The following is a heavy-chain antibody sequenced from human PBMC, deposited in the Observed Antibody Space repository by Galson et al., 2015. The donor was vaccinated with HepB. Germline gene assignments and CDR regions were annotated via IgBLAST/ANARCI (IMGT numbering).Heavy chain of an antibody. Sequence: SLRLSCAASGFTFSYYWMHWVRQAPGKGLVWVSRINTHGSSTSYADSVKGRFTVSRDNAKNTLYLQMNSLRAEETAVYYCVREGGFSGYDTTDFDYWGQGTLVTVS. CDR3: VREGGFSGYDTTDFDY. CDR1: GFTFSYYW. CDR2: INTHGSST. J-gene: IGHJ4*02. V-gene: IGHV3-74*01. D-gene: IGHD5-12*01.